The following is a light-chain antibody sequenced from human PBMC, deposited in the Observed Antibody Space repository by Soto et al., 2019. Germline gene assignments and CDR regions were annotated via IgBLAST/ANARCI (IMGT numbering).Light chain of an antibody. V-gene: IGKV1-5*03. Sequence: DIQMTQSPATLSASVGDRVTITCRASQSISICLAWYQQKPGKAPNLLIYKASSLESGDPARFSGSGSGTEFTLTISSLQPDDVAIYYCQQYNSYPLTFGGGTKVEIK. CDR1: QSISIC. CDR2: KAS. CDR3: QQYNSYPLT. J-gene: IGKJ4*01.